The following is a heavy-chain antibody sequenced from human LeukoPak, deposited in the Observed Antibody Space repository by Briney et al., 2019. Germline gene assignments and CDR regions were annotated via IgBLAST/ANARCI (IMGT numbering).Heavy chain of an antibody. J-gene: IGHJ6*03. CDR2: IIPIFGTA. V-gene: IGHV1-69*06. Sequence: GASVKVSCKASGGTFSGYAISWVRQAPGQGLEWMGGIIPIFGTANYAQKFQGRVTITADKSTSTAYMELSSLRSEDTAVYYCASLPEGLERRFYYYYMDVWGKGTTVTVSS. CDR1: GGTFSGYA. D-gene: IGHD1-1*01. CDR3: ASLPEGLERRFYYYYMDV.